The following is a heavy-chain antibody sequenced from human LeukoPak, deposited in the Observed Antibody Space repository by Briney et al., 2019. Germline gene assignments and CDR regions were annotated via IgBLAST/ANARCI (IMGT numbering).Heavy chain of an antibody. J-gene: IGHJ4*02. CDR3: ARSLHISAPFDV. Sequence: SETLSLTCAVSGDSISSGGYSWSWVRQPPGKGLEWIGYIYSSGRGYYNPSLQSRVTISVDTSKNQFSLRLSSVTAADTALYYCARSLHISAPFDVWGQGTLVTVSS. V-gene: IGHV4-30-4*07. CDR1: GDSISSGGYS. D-gene: IGHD2-21*01. CDR2: IYSSGRG.